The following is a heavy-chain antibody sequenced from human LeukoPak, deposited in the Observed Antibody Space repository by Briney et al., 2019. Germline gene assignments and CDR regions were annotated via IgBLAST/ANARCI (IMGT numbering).Heavy chain of an antibody. CDR2: ISGSGGST. CDR1: GFTFSSYS. J-gene: IGHJ4*02. D-gene: IGHD2-21*01. CDR3: AKYPLRQLTVIAIDY. Sequence: GGSLRLSCAASGFTFSSYSRNWVGQAPGKGLDGVSAISGSGGSTYSADSVTGRFTISIDNSKHTLYLQMNSLRAEDTAVYYCAKYPLRQLTVIAIDYWGQGTLVTVSS. V-gene: IGHV3-23*01.